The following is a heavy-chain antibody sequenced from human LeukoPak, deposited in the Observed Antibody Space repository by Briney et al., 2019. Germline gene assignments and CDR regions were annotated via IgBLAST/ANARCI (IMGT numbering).Heavy chain of an antibody. CDR2: ISGSSSYI. CDR3: ARDLLGWELHYFDY. CDR1: GLTFSTYN. Sequence: GGSLRLSCAASGLTFSTYNMNWVRQSPGKGLEWVSSISGSSSYIYYADSVKGRFSISRDNAKNSLYLQMNSLRAEDTAVYYCARDLLGWELHYFDYWGQGTQVTVSS. J-gene: IGHJ4*02. D-gene: IGHD1-26*01. V-gene: IGHV3-21*01.